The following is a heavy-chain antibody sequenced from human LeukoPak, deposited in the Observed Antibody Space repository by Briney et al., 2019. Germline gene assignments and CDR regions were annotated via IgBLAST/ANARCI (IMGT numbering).Heavy chain of an antibody. CDR3: ARESSGWYKEAFDY. V-gene: IGHV4-59*01. D-gene: IGHD6-19*01. CDR2: IYYSGST. CDR1: GGSLSSYY. Sequence: SQTLSLTCTVSGGSLSSYYWSWIRQPPGKGLEWIGYIYYSGSTNYNPSLKSRVTISVDTSKNQFSLKLSSVTAADTAVYYCARESSGWYKEAFDYWGQGTLVTVSS. J-gene: IGHJ4*02.